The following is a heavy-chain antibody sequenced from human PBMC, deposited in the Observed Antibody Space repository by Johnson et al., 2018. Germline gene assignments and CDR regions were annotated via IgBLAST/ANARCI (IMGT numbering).Heavy chain of an antibody. CDR3: ARDIKQLVLVYYYGMDV. D-gene: IGHD6-6*01. J-gene: IGHJ6*02. CDR1: GFTFSSYA. Sequence: QVQLVQSGGGVVQPGRSLRLSCAASGFTFSSYAMHWVRQAPGKGLEWGAVISYDGSNKYYADSVKGRFTISRDNSKNTLYLQMNSLRAEDTAVYYCARDIKQLVLVYYYGMDVWGQGTTVTVSS. CDR2: ISYDGSNK. V-gene: IGHV3-30-3*01.